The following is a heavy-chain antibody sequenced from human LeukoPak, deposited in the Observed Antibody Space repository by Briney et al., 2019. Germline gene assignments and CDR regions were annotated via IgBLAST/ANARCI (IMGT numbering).Heavy chain of an antibody. J-gene: IGHJ2*01. D-gene: IGHD3-22*01. V-gene: IGHV4-4*07. CDR2: VYFSGST. CDR1: GVSIDNYY. CDR3: ARDIPYEKYYYDRSGSWSNCYFDL. Sequence: PSETLSLTCTVSGVSIDNYYWSWVRQPAGRGLEWIGRVYFSGSTNYSPSLKSRVTMSVDTSTNQFSLRLTSVTAADTAVYYCARDIPYEKYYYDRSGSWSNCYFDLWGRGTLVTVSS.